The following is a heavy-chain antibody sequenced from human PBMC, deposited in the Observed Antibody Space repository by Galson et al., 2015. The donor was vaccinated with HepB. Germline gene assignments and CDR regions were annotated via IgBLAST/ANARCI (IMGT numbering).Heavy chain of an antibody. CDR1: GFTFSNAW. D-gene: IGHD2-2*01. J-gene: IGHJ6*02. V-gene: IGHV3-15*01. CDR2: IKSKTDGGTT. CDR3: TTGIPAAPNGDYYYYGMDV. Sequence: SLRLSCAASGFTFSNAWMSWVRQAPGKGLEWVGRIKSKTDGGTTDYAAPVKGRFTISRDDSKNTLYLQMNSLKTEDTAVYYCTTGIPAAPNGDYYYYGMDVWGQGTTVTVSS.